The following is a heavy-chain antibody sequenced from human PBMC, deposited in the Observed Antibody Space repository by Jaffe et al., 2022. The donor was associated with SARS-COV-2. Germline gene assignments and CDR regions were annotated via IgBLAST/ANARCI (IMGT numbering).Heavy chain of an antibody. D-gene: IGHD4-17*01. CDR1: GYTFTSYA. CDR3: AREIFPYQSTVVTPEKDAFDI. V-gene: IGHV7-4-1*02. Sequence: QVQLVQSGSELKKPGASVKVSCKASGYTFTSYAMNWVRQAPGQGLEWMGWINTNTGNPTYAQGFTGRFVFSLDTSVSTAYLQISSLKAEDTAVYYCAREIFPYQSTVVTPEKDAFDIWGQGTMVTVSS. CDR2: INTNTGNP. J-gene: IGHJ3*02.